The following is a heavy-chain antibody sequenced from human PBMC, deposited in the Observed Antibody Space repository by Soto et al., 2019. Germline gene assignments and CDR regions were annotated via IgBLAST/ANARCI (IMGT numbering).Heavy chain of an antibody. Sequence: GESLKISCKGSEFSFNTYWIAWVRQRPGEGLKWMGIIYPDDSRTTYSPSFQGQVTISADKSINTAYLQWSSLKASDTAMCYCTRGLDYGGNSEDFDSWGQGTRVTVSS. D-gene: IGHD4-17*01. CDR3: TRGLDYGGNSEDFDS. CDR1: EFSFNTYW. CDR2: IYPDDSRT. J-gene: IGHJ3*02. V-gene: IGHV5-51*01.